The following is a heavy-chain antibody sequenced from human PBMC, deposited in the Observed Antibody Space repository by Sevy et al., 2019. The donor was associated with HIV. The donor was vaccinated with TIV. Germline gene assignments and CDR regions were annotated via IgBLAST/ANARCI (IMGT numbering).Heavy chain of an antibody. CDR1: GFTFSDYF. J-gene: IGHJ4*02. D-gene: IGHD3-9*01. V-gene: IGHV3-11*01. Sequence: GGSLRLSCAASGFTFSDYFMSWIRQAPGKGLEWVSYMSSSGYTIYYADSVKGRFTISRDNAKNSLYLQMNSLRAEDTAVYYCAKLYDFLTGHDFGFDYWGQGALVTVSS. CDR3: AKLYDFLTGHDFGFDY. CDR2: MSSSGYTI.